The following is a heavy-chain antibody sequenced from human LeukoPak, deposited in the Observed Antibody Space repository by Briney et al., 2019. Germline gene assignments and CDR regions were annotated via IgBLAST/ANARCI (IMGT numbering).Heavy chain of an antibody. J-gene: IGHJ4*02. CDR1: GFTFSSYA. Sequence: PGRSLRLSCAASGFTFSSYAMHWVRQAPGKGLEWVAVISYDGSNKYYADSVEGRFTISRDNSKNTLYLQMNSLRAEDTAVYYCARAKQLALFGYWGQGTLVTVSS. D-gene: IGHD6-6*01. CDR3: ARAKQLALFGY. V-gene: IGHV3-30-3*01. CDR2: ISYDGSNK.